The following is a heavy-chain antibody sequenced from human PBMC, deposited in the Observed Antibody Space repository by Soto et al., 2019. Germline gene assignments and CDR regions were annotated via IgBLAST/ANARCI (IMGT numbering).Heavy chain of an antibody. D-gene: IGHD3-22*01. Sequence: SVKVSCKASGGTFSSYTISWVRQAPGQGLEWIGRIIPILGIANYAQKFQGRVTITADKFTSTAYMELSSLSSEDTAVYYCAREPLSDYYDSSGYFDYWGQ. J-gene: IGHJ4*01. CDR3: AREPLSDYYDSSGYFDY. V-gene: IGHV1-69*04. CDR2: IIPILGIA. CDR1: GGTFSSYT.